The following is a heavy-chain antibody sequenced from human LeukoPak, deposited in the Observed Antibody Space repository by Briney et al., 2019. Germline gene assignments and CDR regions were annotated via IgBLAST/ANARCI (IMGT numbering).Heavy chain of an antibody. Sequence: GRSLRLSCAASGFTFSSYGMHWVRQAPGKGLEWVAVIWYDGSNKYYADSVKGRFTISRDNSKNTLYLQMNSLRAEDTAVYYCARSSSGYYYYYGMDVWGQGTTVTVSS. J-gene: IGHJ6*02. CDR3: ARSSSGYYYYYGMDV. CDR1: GFTFSSYG. D-gene: IGHD3-22*01. CDR2: IWYDGSNK. V-gene: IGHV3-33*01.